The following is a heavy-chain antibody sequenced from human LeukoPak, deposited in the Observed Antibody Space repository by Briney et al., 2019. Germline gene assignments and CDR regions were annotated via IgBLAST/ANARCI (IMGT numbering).Heavy chain of an antibody. CDR2: TSSSSRYI. CDR1: GFTFSSYS. D-gene: IGHD6-19*01. Sequence: GGSLRLSCAASGFTFSSYSMNWVRQAPGKGLEWVSSTSSSSRYIYYADSVKGRFTISRDNAKNSLYLQMNSLRAEDTAVYYCARGVAGTLGGQGTLVTVSS. V-gene: IGHV3-21*01. J-gene: IGHJ4*02. CDR3: ARGVAGTL.